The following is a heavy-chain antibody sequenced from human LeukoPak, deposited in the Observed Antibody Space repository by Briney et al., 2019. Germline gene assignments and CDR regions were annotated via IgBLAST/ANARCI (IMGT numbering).Heavy chain of an antibody. D-gene: IGHD3-10*01. V-gene: IGHV1-2*02. CDR2: INPNSGGT. Sequence: ASVKVSCKASGYTFTGYYMHWVRQAPGQGLEWMGWINPNSGGTNYAQNFQGRVTMTRDTSTSTAYMELSRLRSDDTAVYYCARDPYGSGNYYFDNWGQGTLVTVSS. CDR1: GYTFTGYY. CDR3: ARDPYGSGNYYFDN. J-gene: IGHJ4*02.